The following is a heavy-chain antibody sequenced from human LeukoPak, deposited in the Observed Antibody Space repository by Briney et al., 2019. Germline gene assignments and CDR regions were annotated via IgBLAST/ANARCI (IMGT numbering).Heavy chain of an antibody. J-gene: IGHJ4*02. V-gene: IGHV3-23*01. CDR3: AKALDTYGYMRFDY. CDR1: GFTFSSYA. D-gene: IGHD5-24*01. CDR2: ISGSGGST. Sequence: PGGSLRLSCAASGFTFSSYAMSWVRQAPGKGLEWVSAISGSGGSTYYADSVKGRFTVSRDRSTNTLFLQMSSLRAEDSGMYYCAKALDTYGYMRFDYWGQGTLVTVSS.